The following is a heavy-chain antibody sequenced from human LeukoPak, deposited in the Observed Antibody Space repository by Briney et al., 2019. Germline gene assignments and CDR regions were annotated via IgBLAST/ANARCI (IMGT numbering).Heavy chain of an antibody. Sequence: HPGGSLRLSCAASGFTFSSYEMSWARQAPGKGLEWVSAISGSGGSTYYADSVKGRFTISRDNSKNTLYLQMNSLRAEDTAVYYCAKPIYDSSGPHDAFDIWGQGTMVTASS. CDR1: GFTFSSYE. CDR2: ISGSGGST. J-gene: IGHJ3*02. CDR3: AKPIYDSSGPHDAFDI. V-gene: IGHV3-23*01. D-gene: IGHD3-22*01.